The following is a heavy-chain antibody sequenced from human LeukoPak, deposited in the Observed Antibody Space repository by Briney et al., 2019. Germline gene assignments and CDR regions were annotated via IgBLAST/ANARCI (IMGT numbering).Heavy chain of an antibody. CDR1: GFTFSSYE. D-gene: IGHD5-12*01. CDR2: ITSDSRYR. V-gene: IGHV3-21*01. CDR3: ARAVRSGYDLWEAIGY. J-gene: IGHJ4*02. Sequence: GGSLRLSCAASGFTFSSYEMNWVRQAPGKGLEWISSITSDSRYRYYADSVKGRFTISRDNAKNSLYLQMNSLRAEDTAVYYCARAVRSGYDLWEAIGYWGQGTLVTVSS.